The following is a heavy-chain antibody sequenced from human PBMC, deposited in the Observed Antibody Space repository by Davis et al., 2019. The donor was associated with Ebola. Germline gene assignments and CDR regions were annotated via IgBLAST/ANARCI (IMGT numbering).Heavy chain of an antibody. Sequence: GESLKISCAASGFTFSSYEMNWVRQAPGKGLEWVANIKQDGSEKYYVDSVKGRFTIPRDNAKNSLYLQMNSLKTEDTAVYYCTSGRYSSSSPMDVWGQGTTVTVSS. CDR2: IKQDGSEK. J-gene: IGHJ6*02. CDR1: GFTFSSYE. CDR3: TSGRYSSSSPMDV. V-gene: IGHV3-7*03. D-gene: IGHD6-6*01.